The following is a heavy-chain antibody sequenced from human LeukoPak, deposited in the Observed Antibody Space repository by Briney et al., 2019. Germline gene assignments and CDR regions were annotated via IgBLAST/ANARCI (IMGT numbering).Heavy chain of an antibody. CDR3: ARDRRADRDYYYYMDV. V-gene: IGHV3-7*01. CDR2: IKQDGSEK. J-gene: IGHJ6*03. Sequence: GSLRLSCAASGFTFSSYWMSWVRQAPEKGLEWVANIKQDGSEKYYVDSVKGRFTISRDNAKNSLYLQMNSLRAEDTAVYYCARDRRADRDYYYYMDVWGKGTTVTVSS. CDR1: GFTFSSYW.